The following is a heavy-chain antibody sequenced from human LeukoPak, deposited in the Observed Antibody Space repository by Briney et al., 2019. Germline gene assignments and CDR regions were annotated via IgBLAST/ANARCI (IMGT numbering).Heavy chain of an antibody. J-gene: IGHJ4*02. CDR3: ARDDGGYSRSPGFDY. Sequence: EGSLRLSCAASGFTFSSYSMNWVRQAPGKGLEWVSSISSSSSYIYYADSVKGRFTISRDNAKNSLYLQMNSLRAEDTAVYYCARDDGGYSRSPGFDYWGQGNLVTVSS. V-gene: IGHV3-21*01. CDR2: ISSSSSYI. CDR1: GFTFSSYS. D-gene: IGHD1-26*01.